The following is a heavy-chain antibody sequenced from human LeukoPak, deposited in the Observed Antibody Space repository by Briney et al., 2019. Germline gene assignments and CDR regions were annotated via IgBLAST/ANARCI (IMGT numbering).Heavy chain of an antibody. CDR3: VGGIGWLPDY. D-gene: IGHD6-19*01. CDR1: GLTFSAYW. J-gene: IGHJ4*02. CDR2: IEQDGREK. V-gene: IGHV3-7*01. Sequence: PGGSLRLSCAASGLTFSAYWGNWVRQAPGEGLEWVANIEQDGREKNYVDSVKGRFTISRDNGANSLYLQMNNLRVEDTGVYYCVGGIGWLPDYWGQGTLVTVSS.